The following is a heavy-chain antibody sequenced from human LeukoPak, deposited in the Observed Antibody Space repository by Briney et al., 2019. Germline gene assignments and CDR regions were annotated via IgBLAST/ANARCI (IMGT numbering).Heavy chain of an antibody. CDR3: AKAMVRGVMGYYFDY. J-gene: IGHJ4*02. CDR1: GFTFSSYG. Sequence: PGRSLRLSCAASGFTFSSYGMHWVRQAPGKGLEWVAVIWYDGSNKYYADSVKGRFTISRDNSKNTLYLQMNSLRAEDTAVYYCAKAMVRGVMGYYFDYWGQGTLVTVSS. CDR2: IWYDGSNK. V-gene: IGHV3-33*06. D-gene: IGHD3-10*01.